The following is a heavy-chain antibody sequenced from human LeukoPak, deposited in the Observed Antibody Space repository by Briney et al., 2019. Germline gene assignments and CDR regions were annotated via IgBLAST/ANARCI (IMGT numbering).Heavy chain of an antibody. CDR2: IIPIFGTA. V-gene: IGHV1-69*05. Sequence: GSSVKVSCKASGGTFSSYAISWVRQAPGQGLEWMGRIIPIFGTANYAQKFQGRVTITTDESTSTAYMELSSLRSEDTAVHYCARDEKGSSSWFTYYYYMDVWGKGTTVTVSS. D-gene: IGHD6-13*01. CDR3: ARDEKGSSSWFTYYYYMDV. CDR1: GGTFSSYA. J-gene: IGHJ6*03.